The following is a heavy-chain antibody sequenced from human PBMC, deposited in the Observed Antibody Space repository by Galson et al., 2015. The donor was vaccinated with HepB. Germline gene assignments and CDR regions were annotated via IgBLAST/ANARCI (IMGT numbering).Heavy chain of an antibody. V-gene: IGHV3-30*04. J-gene: IGHJ4*02. CDR2: ISYDGRNK. CDR1: GFTFRSYA. D-gene: IGHD3-10*01. CDR3: ARHFGSGASALEY. Sequence: SLRLSCAASGFTFRSYAMHWVRQAPGKGLEWVAFISYDGRNKYYADSVKGRFTISRDNSKNTLHLQMNSLRAEDTAVSYCARHFGSGASALEYWGRGTLATVP.